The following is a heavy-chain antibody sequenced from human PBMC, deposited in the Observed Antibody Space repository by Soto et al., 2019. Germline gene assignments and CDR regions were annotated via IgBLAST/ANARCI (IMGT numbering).Heavy chain of an antibody. D-gene: IGHD3-10*01. CDR2: ISYDGYNK. J-gene: IGHJ6*02. CDR3: ANDGSGSYLAPRYDMDV. CDR1: GFTFSSYG. V-gene: IGHV3-30*18. Sequence: GSLRLSCAASGFTFSSYGMHWVRQAPGKGLEWVAVISYDGYNKYYADSVKGRFTISRDNSKNTLYLQMNSLRAEDTAVYYCANDGSGSYLAPRYDMDVWGQGTTVTVSS.